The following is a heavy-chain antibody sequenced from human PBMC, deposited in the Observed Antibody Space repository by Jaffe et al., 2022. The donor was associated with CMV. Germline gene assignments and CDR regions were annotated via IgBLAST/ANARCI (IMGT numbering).Heavy chain of an antibody. CDR1: GYTFTGYY. D-gene: IGHD2-8*02. V-gene: IGHV1-2*02. CDR2: INPNSGGT. CDR3: ARDSSRWLVVLYNWFDP. J-gene: IGHJ5*02. Sequence: QVQLVQSGAEVKKPGASVKVSCKASGYTFTGYYMHWVRQAPGQGLEWMGWINPNSGGTNYAQKFQGRVTMTRDTSISTAYMELSRLRSDDTAVYYCARDSSRWLVVLYNWFDPWGQGTLVTVSS.